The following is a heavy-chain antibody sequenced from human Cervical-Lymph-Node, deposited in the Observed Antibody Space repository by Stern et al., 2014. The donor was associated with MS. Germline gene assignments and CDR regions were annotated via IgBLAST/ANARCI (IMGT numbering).Heavy chain of an antibody. V-gene: IGHV3-30-3*01. CDR2: ISYDGNNK. D-gene: IGHD6-19*01. Sequence: EQLVESGGGVVPPGRSLRLSCAASGFTFSSYAMHWVRQAPGKGLEWLSVISYDGNNKYYADSVKGRFTISRDTSKNTLYMQMNSLRPEDTAVYYCARGVAGSGWFDPWGQGTLVTVSA. J-gene: IGHJ5*02. CDR1: GFTFSSYA. CDR3: ARGVAGSGWFDP.